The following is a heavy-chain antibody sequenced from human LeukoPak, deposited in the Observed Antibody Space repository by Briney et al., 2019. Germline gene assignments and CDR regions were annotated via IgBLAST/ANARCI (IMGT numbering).Heavy chain of an antibody. D-gene: IGHD3-10*01. CDR1: GDSVSSNSAA. J-gene: IGHJ6*03. CDR3: ARGPTYYYGSGRNRHYYFYMDV. Sequence: SQTLSLTCAISGDSVSSNSAAWNWIRQSPSRGLEWLGRTYYRSKWYNDYAVSVKSRITINPDTSKNQFSLQLNSVTPEDTAVYYCARGPTYYYGSGRNRHYYFYMDVWGKGTTVTVSS. V-gene: IGHV6-1*01. CDR2: TYYRSKWYN.